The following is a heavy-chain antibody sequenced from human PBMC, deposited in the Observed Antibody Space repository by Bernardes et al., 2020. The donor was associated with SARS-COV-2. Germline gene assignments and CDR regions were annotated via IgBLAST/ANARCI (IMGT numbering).Heavy chain of an antibody. CDR3: RGVYYFYGMEV. V-gene: IGHV3-48*01. J-gene: IGHJ6*02. Sequence: GGSLTLSCQPPESTSIPYSMNGSLRAPGRGREGVAYIRIIGITINYPDSVKGGFTISRDNVKDSLSLQMNSLRAEDTAVYYCRGVYYFYGMEVWGPGTTVTVS. CDR2: IRIIGITI. CDR1: ESTSIPYS.